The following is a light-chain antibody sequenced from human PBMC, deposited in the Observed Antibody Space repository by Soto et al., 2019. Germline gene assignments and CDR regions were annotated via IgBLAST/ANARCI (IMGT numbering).Light chain of an antibody. V-gene: IGKV1-9*01. CDR1: QGIRSY. CDR2: GAS. CDR3: QQLNIFPPLFT. J-gene: IGKJ3*01. Sequence: DIQLTQSPFFLSASVGDRVTITCRASQGIRSYLAWYQQRPGKAPDLLIYGASTLRTGVASRFSGSGSGTEFTLPISSLQPEDFATYFCQQLNIFPPLFTFGPGKKVDIK.